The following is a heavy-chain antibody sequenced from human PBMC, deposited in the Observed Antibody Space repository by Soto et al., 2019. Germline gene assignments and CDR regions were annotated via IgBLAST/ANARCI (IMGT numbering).Heavy chain of an antibody. CDR2: IIPIFGTA. V-gene: IGHV1-69*01. CDR3: ARADCSGGSCYSGAYSDYYYYGMDV. Sequence: QVQLVQSGAEVKKPGSSVKVSCKASGGTFSSYAISWVRQAPGQGLEWMGGIIPIFGTANYAQKFQGRVTITADESTSTDYMGLSSLRSEDTAVYYCARADCSGGSCYSGAYSDYYYYGMDVWGQGTTVTVSS. J-gene: IGHJ6*02. D-gene: IGHD2-15*01. CDR1: GGTFSSYA.